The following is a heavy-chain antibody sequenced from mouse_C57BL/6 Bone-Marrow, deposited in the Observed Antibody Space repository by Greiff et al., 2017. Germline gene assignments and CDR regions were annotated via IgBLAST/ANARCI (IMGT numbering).Heavy chain of an antibody. CDR3: ARYGDYYGSSYWDFDV. D-gene: IGHD1-1*01. CDR2: IDPSDSST. J-gene: IGHJ1*03. V-gene: IGHV1-59*01. CDR1: GYTFTSYW. Sequence: VQLQQPGAELVRPGTSVQLSCKASGYTFTSYWMHWVKQRPGQGLEWIGVIDPSDSSTNYNQQFTGKATLTVDTSSSTAYMQLSSLTSEDSAVYYCARYGDYYGSSYWDFDVWGTGTTVTVAS.